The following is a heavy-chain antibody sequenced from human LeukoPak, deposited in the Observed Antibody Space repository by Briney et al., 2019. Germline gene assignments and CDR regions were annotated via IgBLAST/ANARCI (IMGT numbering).Heavy chain of an antibody. CDR2: IKQGGSEK. J-gene: IGHJ4*02. CDR3: VSGTGAHGY. D-gene: IGHD1-1*01. V-gene: IGHV3-7*03. Sequence: GGSLRLSCTASGFTFSNYWMTWVRQAPGKGLEWVANIKQGGSEKYYVDSVKGRFTISRDNAKNSPYLQMNSLRAEDTAVYYCVSGTGAHGYWGQGTLVTVSS. CDR1: GFTFSNYW.